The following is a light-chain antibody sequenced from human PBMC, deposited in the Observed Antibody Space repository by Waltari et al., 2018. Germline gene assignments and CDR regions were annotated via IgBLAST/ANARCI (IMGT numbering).Light chain of an antibody. CDR2: DDR. CDR1: SSNIGAGYD. Sequence: QSVLTQPPSVSGAPGQRVTISCTGSSSNIGAGYDVHWYQHLPGIAPKLLIKDDRNRPSGVPDRFSGSKAGTSASLAITGLQAEGEADYYCQSFDSSLGGSVFGTGTKVSVL. CDR3: QSFDSSLGGSV. J-gene: IGLJ1*01. V-gene: IGLV1-40*01.